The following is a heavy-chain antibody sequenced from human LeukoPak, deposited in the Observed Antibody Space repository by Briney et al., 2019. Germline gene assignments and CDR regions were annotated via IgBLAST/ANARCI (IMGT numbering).Heavy chain of an antibody. V-gene: IGHV3-48*04. CDR1: TFMFSTYS. D-gene: IGHD3-3*01. Sequence: GGSLRLSCAASTFMFSTYSMNWVRQAPGKGLEWVSYISSDSSTIYYTNSVRGRFTISRDNAKNSLYLQMKSLRAEDTAVYYCARDLRTTILGVVVIPDWFDPWGQGTRVTVSS. CDR3: ARDLRTTILGVVVIPDWFDP. J-gene: IGHJ5*02. CDR2: ISSDSSTI.